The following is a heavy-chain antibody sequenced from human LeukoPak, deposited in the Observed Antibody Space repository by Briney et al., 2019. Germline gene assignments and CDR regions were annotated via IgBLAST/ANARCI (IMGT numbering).Heavy chain of an antibody. Sequence: PSETLSLTCAVYGGSFSDYYWNWLRQPPGKGLEWIGEINQSGSTNYNPSLKSRVTLSVDTSNNQFSLKLSSVTAADTAVYYCARERTSYAYGLGVGYWGQGTLVTVSS. CDR3: ARERTSYAYGLGVGY. CDR1: GGSFSDYY. CDR2: INQSGST. J-gene: IGHJ4*02. V-gene: IGHV4-34*01. D-gene: IGHD3-16*01.